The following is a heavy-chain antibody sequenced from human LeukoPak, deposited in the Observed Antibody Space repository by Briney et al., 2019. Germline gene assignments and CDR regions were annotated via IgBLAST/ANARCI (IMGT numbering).Heavy chain of an antibody. CDR2: ISGSGDNT. J-gene: IGHJ6*04. D-gene: IGHD3-10*02. CDR1: GFTFSNYA. Sequence: PGGSLRLSCAASGFTFSNYAMSWVRQAPGKGLEWVSAISGSGDNTYYADSVKGRFTISRDNAKNSLYLQMNSLRAEDTAVYYCAELGITMIGGVWGKGTTVTIFS. CDR3: AELGITMIGGV. V-gene: IGHV3-23*01.